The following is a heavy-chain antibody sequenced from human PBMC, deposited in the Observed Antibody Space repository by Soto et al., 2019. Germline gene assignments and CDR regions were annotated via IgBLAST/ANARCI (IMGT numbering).Heavy chain of an antibody. J-gene: IGHJ6*04. CDR1: GFTVSSKY. CDR2: IQSGGPT. D-gene: IGHD2-15*01. Sequence: SLRLSCAASGFTVSSKYMSWVRQAPGKGLEWVSLIQSGGPTYYADSVKGRFTISRDTSENTVHLQMDSLRAEDTAVYCCARDDVLCDGGRCYGVPLDVWGKGPTVTVSS. CDR3: ARDDVLCDGGRCYGVPLDV. V-gene: IGHV3-66*01.